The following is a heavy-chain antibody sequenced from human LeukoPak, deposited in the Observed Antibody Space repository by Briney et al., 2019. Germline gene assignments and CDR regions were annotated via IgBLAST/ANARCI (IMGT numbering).Heavy chain of an antibody. J-gene: IGHJ6*03. CDR2: IIPIFGTA. V-gene: IGHV1-69*05. D-gene: IGHD3-3*01. CDR3: ARSRHYDFWSGYYLRAYYYYMDV. CDR1: GGTFSSYA. Sequence: GASVKVSCKASGGTFSSYAISWVRQAPGQGLEWMGGIIPIFGTANYAQKFQGRVTITTDESTSTAYMELSSLRSEDTAVYYCARSRHYDFWSGYYLRAYYYYMDVWGKGTTVTVSS.